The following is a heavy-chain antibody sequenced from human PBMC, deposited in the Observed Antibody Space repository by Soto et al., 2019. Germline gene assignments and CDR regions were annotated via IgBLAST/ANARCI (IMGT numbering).Heavy chain of an antibody. D-gene: IGHD3-10*01. CDR2: ISYDGSNK. V-gene: IGHV3-30*18. CDR3: AKDITMVRGVIIDYYYYGMDV. J-gene: IGHJ6*02. CDR1: GFTSSSYG. Sequence: GGSLRLSCAASGFTSSSYGMHWVRQAPGKGLEWVAVISYDGSNKYYADSVKGRFTISRDNSKNTLYLQMNSLRAEDTAVYYCAKDITMVRGVIIDYYYYGMDVWGQGTTVTVSS.